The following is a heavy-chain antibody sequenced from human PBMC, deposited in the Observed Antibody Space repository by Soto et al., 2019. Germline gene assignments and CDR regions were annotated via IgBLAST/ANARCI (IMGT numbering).Heavy chain of an antibody. CDR3: ASSPSLGYCSGGSCYMYYFDY. V-gene: IGHV3-66*01. CDR1: GFTFSSNY. Sequence: GGSLRLSCAASGFTFSSNYMSWVRQAPGKGLEWVSVIYSGGSTYYADSVKGRFTISRDNSKNTLYLQMNSLRAEDTAVYYCASSPSLGYCSGGSCYMYYFDYWGQGTLVTVSS. D-gene: IGHD2-15*01. CDR2: IYSGGST. J-gene: IGHJ4*02.